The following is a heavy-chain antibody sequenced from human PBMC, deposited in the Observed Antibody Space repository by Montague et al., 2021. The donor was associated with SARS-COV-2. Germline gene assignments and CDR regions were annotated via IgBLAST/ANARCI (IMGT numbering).Heavy chain of an antibody. CDR3: ARDKVMIF. CDR2: IYYSVST. CDR1: GGSISSGGYY. Sequence: TLSLTCAVSGGSISSGGYYWNWLRQHPEKGLEWIGYIYYSVSTNYNPSLRSRVTISEDTAKNQFSLKLTSVTAADTAVYYCARDKVMIFWGQGILVTVSS. D-gene: IGHD2-15*01. V-gene: IGHV4-31*11. J-gene: IGHJ4*02.